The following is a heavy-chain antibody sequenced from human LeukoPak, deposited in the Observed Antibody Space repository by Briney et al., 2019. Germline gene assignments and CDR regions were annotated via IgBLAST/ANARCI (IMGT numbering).Heavy chain of an antibody. CDR3: ARRGSGSPFDY. Sequence: SETLSLTCTVSGVSLSSYYWSGIPQPPGKGLEWIGYIYYSGSTNYNPSLKSRVTISVDTSKNQCSLKLSSVTAADTAVYYCARRGSGSPFDYCGQGTLVTVSS. D-gene: IGHD3-10*01. V-gene: IGHV4-59*08. J-gene: IGHJ4*02. CDR2: IYYSGST. CDR1: GVSLSSYY.